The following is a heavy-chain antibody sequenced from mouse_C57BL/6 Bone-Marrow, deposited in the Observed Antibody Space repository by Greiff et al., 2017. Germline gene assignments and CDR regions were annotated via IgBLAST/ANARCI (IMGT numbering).Heavy chain of an antibody. Sequence: VQLQQSGAELVKPGASVKISCKASGYAFSSYWMNWVKQRPGKGLEWIGQIYPGDGDTNYNGKFKGKATLTADKSSSAAYMQHSSLTSEDSAVYFCARSPRDAMDYWGQGTSVTVSS. CDR3: ARSPRDAMDY. CDR2: IYPGDGDT. J-gene: IGHJ4*01. CDR1: GYAFSSYW. V-gene: IGHV1-80*01.